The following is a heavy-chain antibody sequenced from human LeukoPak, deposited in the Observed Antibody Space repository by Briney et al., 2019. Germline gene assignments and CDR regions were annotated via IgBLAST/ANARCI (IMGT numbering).Heavy chain of an antibody. CDR2: IYHSGST. V-gene: IGHV4-38-2*02. CDR3: ARVKDYCYMDV. CDR1: GYSISSGYY. J-gene: IGHJ6*03. Sequence: PSETLSLTCTVSGYSISSGYYWGWIRQPPGKGLEWIGSIYHSGSTYYNPSLKSRVTISVDTSKNQFSLKLSSVTAADTAVYYCARVKDYCYMDVWGKGTTVTVSS.